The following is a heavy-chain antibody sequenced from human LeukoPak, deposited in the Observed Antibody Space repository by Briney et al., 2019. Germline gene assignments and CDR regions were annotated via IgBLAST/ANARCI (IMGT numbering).Heavy chain of an antibody. J-gene: IGHJ4*02. CDR1: GGSISSGGYY. D-gene: IGHD6-19*01. V-gene: IGHV3-23*01. CDR2: ISGSGGST. Sequence: ETLSLTCTVSGGSISSGGYYWSWVRQAPGKGLEWVSAISGSGGSTYYADSVKGRFTISRDNSKNTLYLQMNSLRAEDTAVYYCAKGGWRYYFDYWGQGTLVTVSS. CDR3: AKGGWRYYFDY.